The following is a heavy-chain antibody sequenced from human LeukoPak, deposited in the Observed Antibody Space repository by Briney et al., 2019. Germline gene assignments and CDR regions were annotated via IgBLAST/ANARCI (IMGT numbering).Heavy chain of an antibody. CDR2: ISWNSGSI. J-gene: IGHJ4*02. CDR3: AKAARWGDFDY. Sequence: GRSLRLSCAASGFTFDDYAMHWVRQAPGKGLEWVLGISWNSGSIGYADSVKGRFTISRDNAKNSLYLQMNSLRAEDTALYYCAKAARWGDFDYWGQGTLVTVSS. D-gene: IGHD3-16*01. V-gene: IGHV3-9*01. CDR1: GFTFDDYA.